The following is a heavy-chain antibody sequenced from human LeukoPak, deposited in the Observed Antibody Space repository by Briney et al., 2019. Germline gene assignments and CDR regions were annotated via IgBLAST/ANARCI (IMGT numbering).Heavy chain of an antibody. Sequence: TGGSLRLSCAASGFTFSSYWMSWVRQAPGKGLEWVANIKQDGSEKHYVDSVKGRFTISRDNAKNSLYLQMNSLRAEDTAVYYCARADYYDSSGYNYWGQGTLVTVSS. D-gene: IGHD3-22*01. V-gene: IGHV3-7*01. CDR2: IKQDGSEK. J-gene: IGHJ4*02. CDR1: GFTFSSYW. CDR3: ARADYYDSSGYNY.